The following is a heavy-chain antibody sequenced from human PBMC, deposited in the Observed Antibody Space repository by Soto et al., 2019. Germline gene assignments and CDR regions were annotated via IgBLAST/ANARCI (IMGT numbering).Heavy chain of an antibody. J-gene: IGHJ6*02. D-gene: IGHD2-15*01. Sequence: SETLSLTCDVSGGSITTGHWWTWVRQSPGKGLEWIGEIYQSGITNYNPSLNSRLSISMDQSKNQFSLKLTSVTAADTALYFCARGFSFSDNSDNDRIYFYYGLNVWGQGTTVTVSS. CDR2: IYQSGIT. CDR1: GGSITTGHW. CDR3: ARGFSFSDNSDNDRIYFYYGLNV. V-gene: IGHV4-4*02.